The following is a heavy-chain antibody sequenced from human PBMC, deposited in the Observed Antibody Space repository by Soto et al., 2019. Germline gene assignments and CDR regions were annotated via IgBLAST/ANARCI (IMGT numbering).Heavy chain of an antibody. CDR1: GGSFRGYY. CDR2: INHSGST. CDR3: ASGGRQHRPFDI. D-gene: IGHD6-13*01. Sequence: KQSQTLSLTCAVYGGSFRGYYWSWIRQPPGKGLEWIGEINHSGSTNYNPSLKSRVTISVDTSKNQFSLKLSSVTAADTAVYYCASGGRQHRPFDIWGQGTMVTVSS. J-gene: IGHJ3*02. V-gene: IGHV4-34*01.